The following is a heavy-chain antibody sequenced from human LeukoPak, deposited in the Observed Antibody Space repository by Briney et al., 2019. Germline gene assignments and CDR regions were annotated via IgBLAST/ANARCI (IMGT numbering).Heavy chain of an antibody. CDR2: IYYSGST. D-gene: IGHD3-16*01. CDR1: GGSISSSSYY. CDR3: ARQRWGDGLDPLFDI. Sequence: SETLSLTCTVSGGSISSSSYYWGWLRQPPGTGLEWLGSIYYSGSTYYNPSLKSRVTISADTSKNQFSLKLSSVTAADTAVYYCARQRWGDGLDPLFDIWGQGTMVTVSS. V-gene: IGHV4-39*01. J-gene: IGHJ3*02.